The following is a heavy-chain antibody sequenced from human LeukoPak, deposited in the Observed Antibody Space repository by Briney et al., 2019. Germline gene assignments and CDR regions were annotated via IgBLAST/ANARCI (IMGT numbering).Heavy chain of an antibody. V-gene: IGHV4-59*01. CDR3: ARGRVSSSTWYSTYYYYFYMDV. CDR2: VDHTGST. D-gene: IGHD4-11*01. CDR1: DDSITMYY. Sequence: KHSETLSLTCSVSDDSITMYYWTWIRQPPGKGLEWIGCVDHTGSTNFNPSLNGRVSISRDTSKNLFSLRLRSVTAADTAVYFCARGRVSSSTWYSTYYYYFYMDVWGKGTTVTVSS. J-gene: IGHJ6*03.